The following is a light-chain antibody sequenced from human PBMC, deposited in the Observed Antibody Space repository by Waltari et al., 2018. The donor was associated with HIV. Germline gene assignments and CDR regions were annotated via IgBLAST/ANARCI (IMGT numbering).Light chain of an antibody. V-gene: IGLV2-23*01. CDR2: EGS. CDR3: CSYAGSSTLWV. Sequence: QSALTQPASVSGSPGQSITISCTGTSSDVGSYNLVSWYQQHPGKAPKLMIYEGSKRPSGVSNRFSGSKSGNTASLTISGLQAEDEAGYYCCSYAGSSTLWVFGGGTKLTVL. J-gene: IGLJ3*02. CDR1: SSDVGSYNL.